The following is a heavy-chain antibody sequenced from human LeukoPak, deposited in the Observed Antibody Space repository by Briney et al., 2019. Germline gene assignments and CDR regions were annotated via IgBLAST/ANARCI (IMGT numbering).Heavy chain of an antibody. Sequence: LETLSLTCTVSGGSISSSSYYWGWIRQPPGKGLEWIGSIYYSGSTYYNPSLKSRVTISVDTSKNQFSLKLSSVTAADTAVYYCARAYYDILTGYPRNYWGQGTLVTVSS. CDR3: ARAYYDILTGYPRNY. CDR2: IYYSGST. J-gene: IGHJ4*02. V-gene: IGHV4-39*07. CDR1: GGSISSSSYY. D-gene: IGHD3-9*01.